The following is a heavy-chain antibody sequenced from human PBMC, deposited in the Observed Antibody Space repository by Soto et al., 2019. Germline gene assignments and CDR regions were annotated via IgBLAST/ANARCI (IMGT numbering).Heavy chain of an antibody. V-gene: IGHV3-74*01. Sequence: GGSLRLSCAASGFTFSSYWMHWVRQAPGQGLVWVSRINSDGGRTRYADSVKGRFTISRDNAKNTLYLQMNSLRAEDTAVYYCASLMNIVVLPAATNAFDIWGQGTMVTVSS. CDR3: ASLMNIVVLPAATNAFDI. CDR2: INSDGGRT. J-gene: IGHJ3*02. CDR1: GFTFSSYW. D-gene: IGHD2-2*01.